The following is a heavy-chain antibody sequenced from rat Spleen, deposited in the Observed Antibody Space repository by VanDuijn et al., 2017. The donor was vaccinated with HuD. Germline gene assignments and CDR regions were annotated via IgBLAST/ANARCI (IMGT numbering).Heavy chain of an antibody. Sequence: EVQLVESGGGLVQPGRSLKLSCAASGFTFSNYGMHWIRQAPTKGLEWVASISPSGGNTYYRDSVKGRFTMSRDNAKSTLYLQMDSLRSEDTATYYCATDDQIYGGYSEGFAYWGQGTLVTVSS. CDR2: ISPSGGNT. J-gene: IGHJ3*01. CDR3: ATDDQIYGGYSEGFAY. V-gene: IGHV5-19*01. D-gene: IGHD1-11*01. CDR1: GFTFSNYG.